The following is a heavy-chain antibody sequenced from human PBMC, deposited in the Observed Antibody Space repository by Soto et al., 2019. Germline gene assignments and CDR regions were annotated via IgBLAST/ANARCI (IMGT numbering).Heavy chain of an antibody. D-gene: IGHD3-22*01. CDR3: ARGDSSGYYTHYFDY. CDR1: GGSFSGCY. V-gene: IGHV4-34*01. CDR2: INHSGST. Sequence: SETLSLTCAVYGGSFSGCYWSWIRQPPGKGLEWIGEINHSGSTNYNPSLKSRVTISVDTSKNQFSLKLSSVTAADTAVYYCARGDSSGYYTHYFDYWGQGTLVTVS. J-gene: IGHJ4*02.